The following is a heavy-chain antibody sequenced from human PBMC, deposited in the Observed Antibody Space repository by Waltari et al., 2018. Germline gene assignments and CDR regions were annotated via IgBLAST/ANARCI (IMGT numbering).Heavy chain of an antibody. J-gene: IGHJ6*03. CDR1: GGSISSYY. CDR3: ASDLVISGNPHYYPYIDV. V-gene: IGHV4-4*07. Sequence: QVQLQESGPGLVKPSETLSLTCTVAGGSISSYYWSWIRQPAGKGLEWIGRIYTSGSTNYNPSLKSRVTMSVDTSKNQFSLKLSSVPAADTAVYYCASDLVISGNPHYYPYIDVLGKGTTVPVSS. CDR2: IYTSGST. D-gene: IGHD1-20*01.